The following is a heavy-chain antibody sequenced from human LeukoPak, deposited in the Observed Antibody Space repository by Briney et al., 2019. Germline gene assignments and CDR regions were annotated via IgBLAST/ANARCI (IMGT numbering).Heavy chain of an antibody. J-gene: IGHJ4*02. Sequence: ASVKVSCKASGYTFTSYYMHWVRQAPGQGLEWMGIINPSGGSTSYAQKFQGRVTMTRDTSTSTVYMELSSLRSEDTAVYYCAREHGDSGYSYGSPDYWGQGTLVTVSS. CDR1: GYTFTSYY. CDR2: INPSGGST. D-gene: IGHD5-18*01. CDR3: AREHGDSGYSYGSPDY. V-gene: IGHV1-46*01.